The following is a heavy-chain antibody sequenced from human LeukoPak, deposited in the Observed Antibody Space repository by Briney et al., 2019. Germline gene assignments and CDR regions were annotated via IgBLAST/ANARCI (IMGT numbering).Heavy chain of an antibody. Sequence: SQTLSLTCTVSGGSISSSSYYWSWIRQPAGKGLEWIGRIYTSGSTNYNPSLKSRVTISVDTSKSQFSLKLSSVTAADTAVYYCARGGSDAFDIWGQGTMVTVSS. J-gene: IGHJ3*02. V-gene: IGHV4-61*02. CDR1: GGSISSSSYY. CDR3: ARGGSDAFDI. D-gene: IGHD1-14*01. CDR2: IYTSGST.